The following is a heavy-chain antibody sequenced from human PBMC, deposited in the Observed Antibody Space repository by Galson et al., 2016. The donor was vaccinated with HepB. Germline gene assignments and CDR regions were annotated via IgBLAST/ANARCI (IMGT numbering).Heavy chain of an antibody. CDR2: VYQNGNT. J-gene: IGHJ4*02. CDR1: GASISSTDW. V-gene: IGHV4-4*02. D-gene: IGHD3-3*01. Sequence: ETLSLTCAVSGASISSTDWWSWVRQPPGKGLEWIGEVYQNGNTNYKPSLKSRVTISVDKSKNQFSLRLSSVTAADTAVYYCARFWNGNYFDYWGQGTLVTASS. CDR3: ARFWNGNYFDY.